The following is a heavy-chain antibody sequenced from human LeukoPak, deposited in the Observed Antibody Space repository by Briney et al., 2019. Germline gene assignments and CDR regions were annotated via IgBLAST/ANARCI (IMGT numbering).Heavy chain of an antibody. CDR1: GFTFSSYW. CDR3: ARGGGPIGRFLEWLSPTLNWFDP. CDR2: INTDGSST. D-gene: IGHD3-3*01. Sequence: GGSLRLSCAASGFTFSSYWMHWVRQAPGKGLVWVSRINTDGSSTSYADSVKGRFTISRDNAKSTLYLQMNSLRAEDTAVYYCARGGGPIGRFLEWLSPTLNWFDPWGQGTLVTVSS. J-gene: IGHJ5*02. V-gene: IGHV3-74*01.